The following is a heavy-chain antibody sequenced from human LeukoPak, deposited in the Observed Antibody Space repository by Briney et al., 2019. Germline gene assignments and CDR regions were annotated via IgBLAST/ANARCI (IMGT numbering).Heavy chain of an antibody. D-gene: IGHD1-1*01. Sequence: ASVKVSCKASGHTFTAYYMHWVRQAPGQGLEWMGWIHPGTGDTSYAQKFQGRVTVTRDTSISTAYMELIRLTSDDTAVYYCASYASGYNWLKVWGQGALVTVSS. CDR1: GHTFTAYY. CDR3: ASYASGYNWLKV. V-gene: IGHV1-2*02. CDR2: IHPGTGDT. J-gene: IGHJ4*02.